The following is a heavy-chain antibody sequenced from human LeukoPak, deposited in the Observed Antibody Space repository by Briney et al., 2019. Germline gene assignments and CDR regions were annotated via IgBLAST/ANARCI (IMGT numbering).Heavy chain of an antibody. J-gene: IGHJ4*02. D-gene: IGHD3-9*01. V-gene: IGHV4-59*01. CDR1: GGSISSYY. CDR2: IYSGST. Sequence: LETLSLTCTVSGGSISSYYWSWIRQPPGKGLEWIGYIYSGSTNYNPSLKSRVTISVDTSKNQFSVKLRTVTAADTAVYYCARGAPYYDILTGYQGFDYWGQGTLVTVSS. CDR3: ARGAPYYDILTGYQGFDY.